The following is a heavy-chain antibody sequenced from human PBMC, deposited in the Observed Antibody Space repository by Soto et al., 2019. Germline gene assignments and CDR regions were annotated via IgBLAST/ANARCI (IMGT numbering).Heavy chain of an antibody. J-gene: IGHJ4*02. CDR3: AREFSSAHFNYYDF. CDR2: VSHTGAT. Sequence: QVQLQESGPGLVKPSETLSLTCTVSGGSISLERFYWTWIRQPPGKGLERIGYVSHTGATNYNPSLQSRVDISVDTSRNQFSLKLRSLTAADTAVYFCAREFSSAHFNYYDFWGQGTLVSVSA. CDR1: GGSISLERFY. V-gene: IGHV4-61*01.